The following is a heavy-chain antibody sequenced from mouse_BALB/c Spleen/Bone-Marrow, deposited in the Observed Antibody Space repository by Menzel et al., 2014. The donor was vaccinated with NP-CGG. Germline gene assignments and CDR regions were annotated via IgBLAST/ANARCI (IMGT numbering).Heavy chain of an antibody. CDR1: GYSFICHT. D-gene: IGHD2-4*01. V-gene: IGHV1-34*01. CDR3: AKWGDYGKDFDY. J-gene: IGHJ2*01. Sequence: VQLAQSGAEIVKPGASMNMSCKASGYSFICHTMYWVQQTHGKKLEWIGLINPYNGCTSYNQKFKGKATLTVDKSSSTAYMELLSLTSEDSAVYYCAKWGDYGKDFDYWGQGTTLTVSS. CDR2: INPYNGCT.